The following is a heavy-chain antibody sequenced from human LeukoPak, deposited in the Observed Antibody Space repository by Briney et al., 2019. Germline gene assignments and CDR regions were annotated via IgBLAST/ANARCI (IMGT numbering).Heavy chain of an antibody. Sequence: GGSLRLSCAASGFTFSSYAMSWVRQAPGKGLEWVSAISGSGDKTFYPDSVKGRFTISRDNSKNTLYLLMNSLRAEDTAVYYCVKEGYGTTWNADFDYWGQGTLVTVSS. CDR1: GFTFSSYA. V-gene: IGHV3-23*01. CDR3: VKEGYGTTWNADFDY. D-gene: IGHD6-13*01. J-gene: IGHJ4*02. CDR2: ISGSGDKT.